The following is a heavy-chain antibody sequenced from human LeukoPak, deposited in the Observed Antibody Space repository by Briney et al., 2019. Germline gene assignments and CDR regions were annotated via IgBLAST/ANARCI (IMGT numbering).Heavy chain of an antibody. V-gene: IGHV3-53*01. CDR3: AREGGYSGSY. CDR2: IYSGGST. J-gene: IGHJ4*02. D-gene: IGHD1-26*01. Sequence: GGSLRLSCAASGFSFGTYAMTWVRQAPGKGLEWVSVIYSGGSTYYADSVKGRFTISRDNSKNTLYLQMNSLRAEDTAVYYCAREGGYSGSYWGQGTLVTVSS. CDR1: GFSFGTYA.